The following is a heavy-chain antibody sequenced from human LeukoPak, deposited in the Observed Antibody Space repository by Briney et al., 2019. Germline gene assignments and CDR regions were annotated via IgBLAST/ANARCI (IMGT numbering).Heavy chain of an antibody. Sequence: GGSLRLSCAASGFTFSSYSMNWVRQAPGKGLEWVSSISSSSSYIYYADSVKGRFTISRDNAKNSLYLQMNSLRAEDTAVYYCARGLRMVRGVILQTYYFDYWGQGTLVTVSS. D-gene: IGHD3-10*01. CDR1: GFTFSSYS. CDR3: ARGLRMVRGVILQTYYFDY. CDR2: ISSSSSYI. V-gene: IGHV3-21*01. J-gene: IGHJ4*02.